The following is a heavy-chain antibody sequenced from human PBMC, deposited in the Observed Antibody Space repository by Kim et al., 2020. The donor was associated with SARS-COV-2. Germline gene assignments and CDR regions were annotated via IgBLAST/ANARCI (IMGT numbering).Heavy chain of an antibody. Sequence: YAQKFQGRVTMTEDTSTDTAYMELSSLRSEDTAVYYCATELWSVDPRDGYWGQGTLVTVSS. CDR3: ATELWSVDPRDGY. V-gene: IGHV1-24*01. D-gene: IGHD2-8*02. J-gene: IGHJ4*02.